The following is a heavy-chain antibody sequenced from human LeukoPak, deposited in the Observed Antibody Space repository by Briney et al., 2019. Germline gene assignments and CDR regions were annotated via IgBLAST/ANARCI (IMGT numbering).Heavy chain of an antibody. D-gene: IGHD3-16*01. J-gene: IGHJ4*02. Sequence: ASVKVSCKAAGYTFTSYGISWVRQAPGQGLEWMGWISAYNGNTDYAQSLQGRVTMTIDTSTSTVYMELRSLRSDDTAVYYCARDVGRSYDLDYWGQGTLVTVSS. CDR1: GYTFTSYG. CDR3: ARDVGRSYDLDY. CDR2: ISAYNGNT. V-gene: IGHV1-18*01.